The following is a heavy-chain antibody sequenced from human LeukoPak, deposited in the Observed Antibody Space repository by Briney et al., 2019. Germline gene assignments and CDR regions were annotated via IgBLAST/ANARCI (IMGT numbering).Heavy chain of an antibody. D-gene: IGHD7-27*01. J-gene: IGHJ4*02. CDR3: AREGWGYYFDF. CDR1: GGSISSGSYY. V-gene: IGHV4-61*01. Sequence: ASETLSLSCTVSGGSISSGSYYWGWIRQPPGKGLEWIGYIYYTGTTNYNPSLKSRLTISVDTSKNQFSLNLSSVTSADTAVYYCAREGWGYYFDFWGQGTLVTVSS. CDR2: IYYTGTT.